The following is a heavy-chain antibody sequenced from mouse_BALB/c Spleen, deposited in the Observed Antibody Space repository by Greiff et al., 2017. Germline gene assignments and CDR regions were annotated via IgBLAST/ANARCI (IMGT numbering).Heavy chain of an antibody. Sequence: VQLQQSGPELVKPGASVKMSCKASGYTFTSYVMHWVKQKPGQGLEWIGYINPYNDGTKYNEKFKGKATLTSDKSSSTAYMELSSLTSEDSAVYYCARSSRYDLYWYFDVWGAGTTVTVSS. V-gene: IGHV1-14*01. D-gene: IGHD2-14*01. J-gene: IGHJ1*01. CDR3: ARSSRYDLYWYFDV. CDR1: GYTFTSYV. CDR2: INPYNDGT.